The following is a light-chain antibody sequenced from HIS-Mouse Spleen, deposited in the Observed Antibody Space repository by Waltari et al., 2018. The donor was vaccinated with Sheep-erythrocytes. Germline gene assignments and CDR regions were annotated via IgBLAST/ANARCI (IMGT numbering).Light chain of an antibody. J-gene: IGLJ1*01. Sequence: SYELTQPPSVSVSPGQTARITCPADALHTQYAYWYQQKPGQAPGLVIYKDSERPSGIPERFSGSSSGTTVTLTISGVQAEDEADYYCQSADSSGTSYVFGTGTKVTVL. V-gene: IGLV3-25*03. CDR2: KDS. CDR1: ALHTQY. CDR3: QSADSSGTSYV.